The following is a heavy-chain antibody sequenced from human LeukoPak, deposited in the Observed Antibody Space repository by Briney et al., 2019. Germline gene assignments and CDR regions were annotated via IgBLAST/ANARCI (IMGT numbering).Heavy chain of an antibody. V-gene: IGHV3-48*03. CDR3: ARDRSGYDYYYYYYMDV. CDR1: GFTFSSYE. J-gene: IGHJ6*03. Sequence: GGSLRLSCAASGFTFSSYEMNWVRQAPGKGLEWVSYISSSGSTIYYVDSVKGRFTISRDNAKNSLYLQMNSLRAEDTAVYYCARDRSGYDYYYYYYMDVWGKGTTVTVSS. CDR2: ISSSGSTI. D-gene: IGHD5-12*01.